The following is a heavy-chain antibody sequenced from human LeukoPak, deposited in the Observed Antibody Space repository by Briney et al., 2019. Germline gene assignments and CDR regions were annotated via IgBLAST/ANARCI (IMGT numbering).Heavy chain of an antibody. CDR3: AAVVVTAMH. Sequence: GGSLRLSCAASGFTFSSYEMNWVRQAPGKGLEWVSYISSSGSTIYYADSVKGRFTISRDNAKNSLYLRMNSLKAEDTAVYYCAAVVVTAMHWGQGTLVTVSS. J-gene: IGHJ1*01. CDR2: ISSSGSTI. CDR1: GFTFSSYE. V-gene: IGHV3-48*03. D-gene: IGHD2-21*02.